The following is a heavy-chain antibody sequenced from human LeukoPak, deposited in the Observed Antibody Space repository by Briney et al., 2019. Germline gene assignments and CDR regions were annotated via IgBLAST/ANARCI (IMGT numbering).Heavy chain of an antibody. V-gene: IGHV4-59*01. Sequence: PSETLSLTCTVSGGSISSYYWSWIRQPPGKGLEWIGYIYYSGSTNYNPSLKSRVTISVDTSKNQFSLKLSSVTAADTAVYYCAREPLGYQLLPGYYGMDVWGQGTTVTVSS. CDR1: GGSISSYY. CDR3: AREPLGYQLLPGYYGMDV. J-gene: IGHJ6*02. D-gene: IGHD2-2*01. CDR2: IYYSGST.